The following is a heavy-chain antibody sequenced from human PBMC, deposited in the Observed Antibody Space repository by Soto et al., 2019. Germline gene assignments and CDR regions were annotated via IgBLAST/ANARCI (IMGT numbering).Heavy chain of an antibody. Sequence: GASVKVSCKASGYTFTSYDINWVRQATGQGLEWMGWMNPNSGNTGYAQKFQGRVTMTRNTSTSTAYMELSSLRSEDTAVYYCARAQYAATISAYYYYGMDVWGQGTTVTVSS. CDR1: GYTFTSYD. V-gene: IGHV1-8*01. CDR2: MNPNSGNT. D-gene: IGHD5-12*01. J-gene: IGHJ6*02. CDR3: ARAQYAATISAYYYYGMDV.